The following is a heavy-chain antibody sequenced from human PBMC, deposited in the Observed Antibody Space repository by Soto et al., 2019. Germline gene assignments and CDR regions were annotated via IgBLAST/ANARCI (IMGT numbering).Heavy chain of an antibody. J-gene: IGHJ4*02. Sequence: PSETLSLTCTVSGGSISSYYWSWIRQPPGKGLEWIGYIYYSGSTNYNPSLKSRVTISVDTSKNQFSLKLSSVTAADTAVYYCARESTGGNLDYWGQGTLVTVSS. V-gene: IGHV4-59*01. CDR2: IYYSGST. CDR1: GGSISSYY. D-gene: IGHD2-8*02. CDR3: ARESTGGNLDY.